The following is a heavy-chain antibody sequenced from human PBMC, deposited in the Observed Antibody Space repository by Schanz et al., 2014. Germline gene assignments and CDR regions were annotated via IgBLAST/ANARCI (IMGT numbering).Heavy chain of an antibody. CDR2: ISSRSSHI. J-gene: IGHJ4*02. V-gene: IGHV3-21*02. D-gene: IGHD3-10*01. Sequence: EVQLVESGGGLVKPGGSLRLSCGVSGFTASSHSMNWVRQAPGKGLEWVSSISSRSSHIYYADSVKGRFTVSRDNAKNSVYLQMNGLRVEDTAVYYCARIGGSVFDYWAQGTLVTVSS. CDR3: ARIGGSVFDY. CDR1: GFTASSHS.